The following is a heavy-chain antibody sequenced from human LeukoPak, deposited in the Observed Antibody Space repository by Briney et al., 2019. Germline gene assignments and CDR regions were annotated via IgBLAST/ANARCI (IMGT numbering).Heavy chain of an antibody. CDR2: IYTSGST. CDR3: ARAGSAPGWFDP. J-gene: IGHJ5*02. Sequence: SETLSLTCTVSGGSISSYYWSWIRQPAGKGLERIGRIYTSGSTNYNPSLKRRVTMSVATSKNQFSLKLSSVTAADTAVYYCARAGSAPGWFDPWGQGTLVTVSS. CDR1: GGSISSYY. D-gene: IGHD6-25*01. V-gene: IGHV4-4*07.